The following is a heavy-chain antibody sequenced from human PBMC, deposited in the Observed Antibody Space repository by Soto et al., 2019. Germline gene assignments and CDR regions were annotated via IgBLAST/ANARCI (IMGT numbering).Heavy chain of an antibody. V-gene: IGHV3-9*01. D-gene: IGHD3-16*02. Sequence: EGQLVESGGGLVQPGRSLRLLCAVSGFTFDEYAMHWVRQRPGKGLEWVSSIGWNSGSIAYAGSVKGRFTISRDNANNSLSLQMNNLRTEDTALYYCAKGAYHSSGTYLFPIDDWGQGTLVTVSS. CDR2: IGWNSGSI. J-gene: IGHJ4*02. CDR3: AKGAYHSSGTYLFPIDD. CDR1: GFTFDEYA.